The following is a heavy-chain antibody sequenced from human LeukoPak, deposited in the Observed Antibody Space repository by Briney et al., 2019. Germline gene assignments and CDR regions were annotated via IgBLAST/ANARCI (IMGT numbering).Heavy chain of an antibody. Sequence: GNSLRLSCVGSGFSLSSYAIHWVRQAPGRGLEWVAMFSYDGSIKFNADSGQGRFTVFRDTSKNTLDLQMNSLRADDTAMYYCARGYRSYGDAFNIWGHGTLVTVSS. CDR2: FSYDGSIK. J-gene: IGHJ3*02. CDR3: ARGYRSYGDAFNI. V-gene: IGHV3-30*01. D-gene: IGHD3-16*02. CDR1: GFSLSSYA.